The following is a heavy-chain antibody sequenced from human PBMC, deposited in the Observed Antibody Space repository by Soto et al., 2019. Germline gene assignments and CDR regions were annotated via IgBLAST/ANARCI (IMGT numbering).Heavy chain of an antibody. J-gene: IGHJ3*02. D-gene: IGHD4-17*01. Sequence: SETLSLTCAVYGGSFSGYYWSWIRQPPGKGLEWIGEINHSGSTNYNPSLKSRVTISVDTSKNQFSLKLSSVTAADTAVYYCARGPVRTDYGGNSGSGAFDIWGQGTMVTVSS. CDR3: ARGPVRTDYGGNSGSGAFDI. CDR2: INHSGST. V-gene: IGHV4-34*01. CDR1: GGSFSGYY.